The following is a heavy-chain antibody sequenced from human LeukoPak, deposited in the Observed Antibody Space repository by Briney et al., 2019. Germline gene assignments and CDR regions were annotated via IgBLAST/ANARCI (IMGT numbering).Heavy chain of an antibody. CDR3: ARAPSHYDFWSGYYSRGEYFDY. CDR2: IYTSGST. J-gene: IGHJ4*02. CDR1: GGSISSYY. D-gene: IGHD3-3*01. V-gene: IGHV4-4*07. Sequence: SETLSLTCTVSGGSISSYYWSWIRQPAGKGLEWIGRIYTSGSTNYNPSLKSRVTMSVDTSKNQSSLKLSSVTAADTAVYYCARAPSHYDFWSGYYSRGEYFDYWGQGTLVTVSS.